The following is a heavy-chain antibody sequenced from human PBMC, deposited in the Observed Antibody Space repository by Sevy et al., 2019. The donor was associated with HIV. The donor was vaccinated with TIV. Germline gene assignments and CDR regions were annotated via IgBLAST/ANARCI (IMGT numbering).Heavy chain of an antibody. CDR1: GFSFSAFT. CDR3: ARVGATTGALTH. CDR2: INGNSRYI. V-gene: IGHV3-21*01. Sequence: GGSLRLSCSASGFSFSAFTMNWVRQAPGKGLERVASINGNSRYIYYAESVRGRFTISRDNAQNSVYLQMNSLRAEDTAVYFCARVGATTGALTHWGQGTLVTVSS. J-gene: IGHJ4*02. D-gene: IGHD1-26*01.